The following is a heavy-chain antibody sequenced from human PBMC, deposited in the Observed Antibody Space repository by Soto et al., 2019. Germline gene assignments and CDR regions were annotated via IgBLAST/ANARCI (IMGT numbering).Heavy chain of an antibody. CDR1: GFTFFKYA. CDR2: ISSSASET. J-gene: IGHJ4*02. Sequence: GGSLRLSCAASGFTFFKYAMSWVRQAPGKGLEWVSLISSSASETFYADSVRGRFTISRDNSKNTVFLQMNSLGVEDTAVYFCAKPPAHCVNGICSLDFWGQGSLVTVSS. V-gene: IGHV3-23*01. D-gene: IGHD2-15*01. CDR3: AKPPAHCVNGICSLDF.